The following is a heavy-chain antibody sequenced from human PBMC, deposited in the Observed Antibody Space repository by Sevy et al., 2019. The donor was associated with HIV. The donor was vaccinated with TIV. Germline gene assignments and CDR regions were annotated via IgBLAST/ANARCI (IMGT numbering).Heavy chain of an antibody. J-gene: IGHJ4*02. Sequence: ASVKGSCKASGYTFTSYDINWVRQATGQGLEWMGWMNPNSGNTGYAQKFQGRVTITRNTSISTAYMELSSLRSEDTAVYYCARGGVYRLGPFDYWGQGTLVTVSS. CDR3: ARGGVYRLGPFDY. V-gene: IGHV1-8*03. CDR2: MNPNSGNT. CDR1: GYTFTSYD.